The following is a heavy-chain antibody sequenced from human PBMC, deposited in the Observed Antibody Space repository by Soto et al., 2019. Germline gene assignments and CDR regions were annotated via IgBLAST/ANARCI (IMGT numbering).Heavy chain of an antibody. CDR3: AKVPSSRIAAARGFDY. V-gene: IGHV3-23*01. CDR1: GFTFSCYA. CDR2: ISGSGGST. Sequence: GGSLRLSCAASGFTFSCYAMSWVRQAPGKGLEWVSAISGSGGSTYYADSVKGRFTISRDNSKNTLYLQMNSLRAEDTAVYYCAKVPSSRIAAARGFDYWGQGTLVTVSS. D-gene: IGHD6-13*01. J-gene: IGHJ4*02.